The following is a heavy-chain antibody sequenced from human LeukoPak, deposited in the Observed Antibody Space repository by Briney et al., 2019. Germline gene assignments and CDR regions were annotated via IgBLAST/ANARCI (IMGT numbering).Heavy chain of an antibody. D-gene: IGHD1-26*01. CDR3: ARVIRGAPTNWFDP. V-gene: IGHV1-8*01. Sequence: ASVKVSCKASGYTFTSYDINWVRQATGQGLEWMGWMNPNSGNTGYAQKFQGRVTMTRNTSISTACMELSSLRSEDTAVYYCARVIRGAPTNWFDPWGQGTLVTVSS. CDR1: GYTFTSYD. J-gene: IGHJ5*02. CDR2: MNPNSGNT.